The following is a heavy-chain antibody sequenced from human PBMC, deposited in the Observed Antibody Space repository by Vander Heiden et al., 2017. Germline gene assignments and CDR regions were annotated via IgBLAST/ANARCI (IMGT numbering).Heavy chain of an antibody. V-gene: IGHV3-23*01. D-gene: IGHD1-26*01. J-gene: IGHJ4*02. CDR3: AKGGRLWELRTLDS. CDR2: ISDSASST. Sequence: EVQLLQSGGGWRQPGGSLPLSCEASALTVSNYAMTGVRKAPGKGLECVSAISDSASSTYYADSVKGRFTISRDNPKNTLYLQLNSLRVEDTGVYYCAKGGRLWELRTLDSWGQGTLVTVSS. CDR1: ALTVSNYA.